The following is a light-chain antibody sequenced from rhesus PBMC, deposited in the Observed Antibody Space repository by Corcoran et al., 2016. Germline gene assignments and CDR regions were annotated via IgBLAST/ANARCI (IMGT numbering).Light chain of an antibody. J-gene: IGKJ1*01. Sequence: DVQMTQSPSSLAASVGDRVTSTCRAIQDSGNWLAWYLQKPGQAPRLLIYKASTLQSGVPSRFSGGGCGTEFTLTIISRQPKEFATYSCQQHHTTPRTFSQGTKVEIK. CDR2: KAS. CDR1: QDSGNW. V-gene: IGKV1-21*01. CDR3: QQHHTTPRT.